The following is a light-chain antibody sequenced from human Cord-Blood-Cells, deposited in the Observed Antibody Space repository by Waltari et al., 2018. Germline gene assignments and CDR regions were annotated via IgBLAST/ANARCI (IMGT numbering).Light chain of an antibody. V-gene: IGKV1-5*03. J-gene: IGKJ1*01. Sequence: DIQMTQSPSTLSASVGDRVTITCRASQSISSWLAWYQQKPGKAPKLLIYKASSLESGVPSMFSGSRSGTEFTLTISSLQPDDFATYYCQQYNSYWTFGQGTKVEIK. CDR1: QSISSW. CDR2: KAS. CDR3: QQYNSYWT.